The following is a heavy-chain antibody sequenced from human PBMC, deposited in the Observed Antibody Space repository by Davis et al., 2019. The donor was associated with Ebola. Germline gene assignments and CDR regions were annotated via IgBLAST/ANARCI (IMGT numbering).Heavy chain of an antibody. D-gene: IGHD1-1*01. CDR2: ISHAGFS. V-gene: IGHV4-34*01. J-gene: IGHJ5*02. CDR3: ARTTKTSVSDSGLGYTYLDP. Sequence: GSLRLSCAVYGGSFSDYYWSWTRQSPGKGLEWIGYISHAGFSDYNPSLTSRVTISVDTSKNQFALKMHPVTAADTAIYYCARTTKTSVSDSGLGYTYLDPWSQGTLVTVSS. CDR1: GGSFSDYY.